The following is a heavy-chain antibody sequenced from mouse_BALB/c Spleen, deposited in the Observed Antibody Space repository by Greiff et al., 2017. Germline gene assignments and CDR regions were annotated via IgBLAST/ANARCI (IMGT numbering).Heavy chain of an antibody. V-gene: IGHV5-6-5*01. J-gene: IGHJ4*01. CDR1: GFTFSSYA. Sequence: EVQLVESGGGLVKPGGSLKLSCAASGFTFSSYAMSWVRQTPEKRLEWVASISSGGSTYYPDSVKGRFTISRDNARNILYLQMSSLRSEDTAMYYCASDYYGYAMDDWGQGTSVTVSS. CDR2: ISSGGST. D-gene: IGHD1-1*01. CDR3: ASDYYGYAMDD.